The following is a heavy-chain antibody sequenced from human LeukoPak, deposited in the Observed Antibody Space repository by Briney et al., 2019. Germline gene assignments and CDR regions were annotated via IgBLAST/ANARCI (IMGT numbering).Heavy chain of an antibody. Sequence: GGSLRLSCAASGFTFSSYSMNWVRQTPGKGLEWVSSISSTSSYIYYVDSVKGRFTISRDNAKNSLYLQMNSLRAEDTAVYYCARGIATSSGVDYWGQGTLVTVSS. J-gene: IGHJ4*02. CDR2: ISSTSSYI. V-gene: IGHV3-21*01. D-gene: IGHD6-6*01. CDR3: ARGIATSSGVDY. CDR1: GFTFSSYS.